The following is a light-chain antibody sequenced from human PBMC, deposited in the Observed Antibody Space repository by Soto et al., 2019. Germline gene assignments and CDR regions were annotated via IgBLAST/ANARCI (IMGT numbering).Light chain of an antibody. J-gene: IGKJ2*01. V-gene: IGKV1-5*01. CDR3: HQYNSYSLF. Sequence: DIQMTQSPSTLSASVGDRVTITCRASQSISNWLAWYQQKPGKAPKLLIYGASSLESGVPSRFSGNGSGTEFTITISSLQPDDFAPYSCHQYNSYSLFLGQGTKLEIK. CDR1: QSISNW. CDR2: GAS.